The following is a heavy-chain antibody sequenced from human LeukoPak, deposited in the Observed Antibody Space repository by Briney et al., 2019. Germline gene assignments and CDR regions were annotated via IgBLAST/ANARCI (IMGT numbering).Heavy chain of an antibody. CDR1: GGSISSSNW. V-gene: IGHV4-4*02. CDR2: IYHSGST. CDR3: ARYGDSGYGMDV. Sequence: SETLSLTCAASGGSISSSNWWSWVRQPPGKGLEWIGEIYHSGSTNYNPSLKSRVTISVDTSKNQFSLKLSSVTAADTAVYYCARYGDSGYGMDVWGQGTTVTVSS. D-gene: IGHD4-17*01. J-gene: IGHJ6*02.